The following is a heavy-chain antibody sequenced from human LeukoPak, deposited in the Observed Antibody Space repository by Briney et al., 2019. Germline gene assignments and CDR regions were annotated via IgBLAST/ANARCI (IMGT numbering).Heavy chain of an antibody. CDR2: ISRNSGTI. V-gene: IGHV3-48*01. D-gene: IGHD2-2*01. CDR1: GFTVSNYG. J-gene: IGHJ4*02. Sequence: GRSLRLSCAASGFTVSNYGMNWVRQAPGKGLEWVSYISRNSGTIYYADSVKGRFTLSRDNAKNSLYLQMNSLRAEDAAVYYCARDSYCTSTSCLPFDYWGQGTLVTVSS. CDR3: ARDSYCTSTSCLPFDY.